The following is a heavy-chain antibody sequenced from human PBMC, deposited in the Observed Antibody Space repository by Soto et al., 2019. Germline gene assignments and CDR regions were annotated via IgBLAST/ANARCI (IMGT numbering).Heavy chain of an antibody. D-gene: IGHD3-16*01. CDR1: GGSVSSGSYY. CDR2: IYYSGST. J-gene: IGHJ4*02. CDR3: ARDGLDGGSDY. Sequence: QVQLQESGPGLVKPSETLSLTRTVSGGSVSSGSYYWSWIRQPPGKGLEWIGYIYYSGSTNYNPSLKSRVTISVDTSKNQFSLKLSSVTAADTAVYYCARDGLDGGSDYWGQGTLVTVSS. V-gene: IGHV4-61*01.